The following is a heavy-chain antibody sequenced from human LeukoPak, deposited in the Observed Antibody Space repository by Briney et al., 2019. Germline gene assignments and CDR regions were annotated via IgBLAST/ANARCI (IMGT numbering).Heavy chain of an antibody. J-gene: IGHJ5*02. CDR1: GFTFSDYY. D-gene: IGHD3-16*02. CDR2: ISSSGSTI. V-gene: IGHV3-11*01. CDR3: AKDPSFKFDP. Sequence: GGSLRLSCAASGFTFSDYYMSWIRQAPGKGLEWVSYISSSGSTIYYADSVKGRFTISRDNSKNTLYLQMNSLRAEDTAVYYCAKDPSFKFDPWGQGTLVTVSS.